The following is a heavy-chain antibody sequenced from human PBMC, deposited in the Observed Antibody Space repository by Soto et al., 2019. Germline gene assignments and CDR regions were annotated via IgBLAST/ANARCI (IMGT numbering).Heavy chain of an antibody. D-gene: IGHD6-19*01. CDR2: IIPILGIA. CDR1: GGTFSSYT. CDR3: ARDRVAVAGYSDY. Sequence: SVKVSCKASGGTFSSYTISWVRQAPGQGLEWMGRIIPILGIANYAQKFQGRVTITADKSTSTAYMELSSLRSEDTAVYYCARDRVAVAGYSDYWGQGTLVTVSS. V-gene: IGHV1-69*04. J-gene: IGHJ4*02.